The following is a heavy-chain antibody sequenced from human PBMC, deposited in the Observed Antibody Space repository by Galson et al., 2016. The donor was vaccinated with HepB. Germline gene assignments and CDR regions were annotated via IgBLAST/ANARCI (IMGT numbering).Heavy chain of an antibody. Sequence: SETLSLTCTVSGASVSSSNCYWGWIRQPPGKGLEWLASVSYSGTTDYKPSLRSRLTISADTSKNHFSLRLSSVTAADTAVYYCARTLSTTNPYFFNSWGQGTLVTVSS. D-gene: IGHD2-2*01. CDR2: VSYSGTT. V-gene: IGHV4-39*02. CDR3: ARTLSTTNPYFFNS. CDR1: GASVSSSNCY. J-gene: IGHJ4*02.